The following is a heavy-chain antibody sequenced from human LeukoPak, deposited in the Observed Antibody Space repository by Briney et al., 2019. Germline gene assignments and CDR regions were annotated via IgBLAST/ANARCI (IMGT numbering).Heavy chain of an antibody. CDR2: INHSGST. CDR1: GGSFSGYY. J-gene: IGHJ4*02. CDR3: AREGYNYDSSGYDY. Sequence: SETLSLTCAVYGGSFSGYYWSWIPQPPGKGLEWSGEINHSGSTNYNPSLKSRVTISVDTSKNQFSLKLSSVTAADTAVYYCAREGYNYDSSGYDYWGQGTLVSVSS. D-gene: IGHD3-22*01. V-gene: IGHV4-34*01.